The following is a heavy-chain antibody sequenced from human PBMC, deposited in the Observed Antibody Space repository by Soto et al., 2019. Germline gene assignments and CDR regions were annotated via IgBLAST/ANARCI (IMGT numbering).Heavy chain of an antibody. D-gene: IGHD4-17*01. CDR2: LLRSGSTT. CDR3: AKDAVSGDGIWLLDS. V-gene: IGHV3-23*01. J-gene: IGHJ4*02. Sequence: PGGSLRLSCAASGFTFTNYAMTWARQAPGKGLEWVSSLLRSGSTTYYADSVTGRFTISSDISANSLYLQMDSLRAEDTAVYYCAKDAVSGDGIWLLDSWGQGTVVTVSS. CDR1: GFTFTNYA.